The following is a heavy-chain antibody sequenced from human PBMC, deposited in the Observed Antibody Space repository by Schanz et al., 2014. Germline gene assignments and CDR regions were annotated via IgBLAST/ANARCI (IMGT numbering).Heavy chain of an antibody. J-gene: IGHJ4*02. V-gene: IGHV3-64*01. CDR1: GFTFSDSW. D-gene: IGHD2-15*01. Sequence: EVQLVESGGGLVQPGGSLRLSCAASGFTFSDSWMTWVRQAPGKGLEYVSAISSNGGSTYYANSVKGRFTISRDNSKNTLYLQMGSLRAEDMAVYYCARGGGSYYITFYYFDSWGQGTLVTVSS. CDR2: ISSNGGST. CDR3: ARGGGSYYITFYYFDS.